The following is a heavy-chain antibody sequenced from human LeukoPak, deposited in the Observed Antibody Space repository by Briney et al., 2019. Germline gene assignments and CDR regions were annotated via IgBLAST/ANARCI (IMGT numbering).Heavy chain of an antibody. J-gene: IGHJ4*02. CDR1: GYTFISYG. CDR3: ARDLMREQQLAYDY. CDR2: ISAYNGNT. V-gene: IGHV1-18*01. Sequence: ASVKVSCKASGYTFISYGISWVRQAPGQGLEWMGWISAYNGNTNYAQKLQGRVTMTTDTSTSTACMELRSLRSDDTAVYYCARDLMREQQLAYDYWGQGTLVTVSS. D-gene: IGHD6-13*01.